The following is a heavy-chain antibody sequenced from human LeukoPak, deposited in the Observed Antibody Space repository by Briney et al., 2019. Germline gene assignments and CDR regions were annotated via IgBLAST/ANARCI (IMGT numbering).Heavy chain of an antibody. CDR2: ISTSGTVI. CDR3: ARAGDSNNWGFDC. CDR1: GFTFRSYE. D-gene: IGHD1-1*01. Sequence: QPGGSLRLSCAASGFTFRSYEMNWVRQAPGKGLEWVSYISTSGTVIFYTDSVKGRFTISRDNAKNSLYLQMDNLSAEDTAVYYCARAGDSNNWGFDCWGQGTLVTVSS. V-gene: IGHV3-48*03. J-gene: IGHJ4*02.